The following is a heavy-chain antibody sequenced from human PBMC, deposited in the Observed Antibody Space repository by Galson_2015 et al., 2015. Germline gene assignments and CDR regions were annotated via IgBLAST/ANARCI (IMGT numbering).Heavy chain of an antibody. CDR1: GGSISSSYC. CDR2: IHHSGST. J-gene: IGHJ2*01. V-gene: IGHV4-4*02. Sequence: SETLSLTCTVSGGSISSSYCWNCVRQPPGRGLEWIGQIHHSGSTNYNPSLKGRVTISVDKSKNQFTLKLSSVTAADTALYFCARTADYGDPYWYFDLWGRGILVTVSS. CDR3: ARTADYGDPYWYFDL. D-gene: IGHD4-17*01.